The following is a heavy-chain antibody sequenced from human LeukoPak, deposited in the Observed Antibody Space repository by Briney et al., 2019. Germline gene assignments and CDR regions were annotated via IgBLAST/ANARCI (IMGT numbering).Heavy chain of an antibody. Sequence: PSETLSLTCTVSGGSISSYYWSWIRQPPGKGLEWIGYIYYSGSTNYNPSLKSRVTISVDTSKNQFSLKLSSVTAADTAVYYCARLGPGMATITGGLDYWGQGTLVTVSS. D-gene: IGHD5-24*01. CDR1: GGSISSYY. CDR2: IYYSGST. CDR3: ARLGPGMATITGGLDY. J-gene: IGHJ4*02. V-gene: IGHV4-59*12.